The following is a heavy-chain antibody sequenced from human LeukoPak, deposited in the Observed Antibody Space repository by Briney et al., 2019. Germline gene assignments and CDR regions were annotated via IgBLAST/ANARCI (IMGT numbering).Heavy chain of an antibody. D-gene: IGHD3-22*01. Sequence: SETLSLTCTVSGGSISSGSYYWSWIRQPAGKGLEWIGRIYASGSTNYNPSLKSRGTISVDTSKNQFSLKLSSVTAADTAVYYCARLRYYYDSSGYYRDYWGQGTLVTVSS. CDR2: IYASGST. CDR3: ARLRYYYDSSGYYRDY. CDR1: GGSISSGSYY. J-gene: IGHJ4*02. V-gene: IGHV4-61*02.